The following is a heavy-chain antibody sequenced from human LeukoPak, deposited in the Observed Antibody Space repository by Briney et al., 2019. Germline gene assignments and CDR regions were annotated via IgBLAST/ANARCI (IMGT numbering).Heavy chain of an antibody. V-gene: IGHV4-39*07. Sequence: PSETLSLTCTVSGGSISSSSYYWGWIRQPPGKGLEWIGEINHSGSTNYNPSLKSRVTISVDTSKNQFSLKLSSVTAADTAVYYCARATRPMIGWGQGTLVTVSS. CDR2: INHSGST. CDR1: GGSISSSSYY. CDR3: ARATRPMIG. J-gene: IGHJ4*02. D-gene: IGHD3-22*01.